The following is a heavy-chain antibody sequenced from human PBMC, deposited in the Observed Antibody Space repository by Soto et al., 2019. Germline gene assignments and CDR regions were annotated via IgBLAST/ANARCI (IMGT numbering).Heavy chain of an antibody. D-gene: IGHD3-3*01. CDR3: ARGEARPGYDFWSGYYTPYYGMDV. CDR2: MNPNSGNT. CDR1: GYTFTSYD. Sequence: GASVKVSCKASGYTFTSYDINWVRQATGQGLEWMGWMNPNSGNTGYAQKFQGRVTMTRNTSISTAYMGLSSLRSEDTAVYYCARGEARPGYDFWSGYYTPYYGMDVWGQGTTVTVSS. V-gene: IGHV1-8*02. J-gene: IGHJ6*02.